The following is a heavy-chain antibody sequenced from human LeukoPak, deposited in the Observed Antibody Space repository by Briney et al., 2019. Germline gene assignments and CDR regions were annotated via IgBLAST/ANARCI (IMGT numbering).Heavy chain of an antibody. CDR2: IYSSGST. J-gene: IGHJ3*02. Sequence: PSETLSLTCTVSGGAIKNYYWSWIRQPPGKGLEWIGYIYSSGSTNYNPSLKSRVTISADTSKNQFSLKLRSVTAADTAVYYCARPLYSSGWDAFDIWGQGTMVTVSS. D-gene: IGHD6-19*01. CDR3: ARPLYSSGWDAFDI. CDR1: GGAIKNYY. V-gene: IGHV4-59*08.